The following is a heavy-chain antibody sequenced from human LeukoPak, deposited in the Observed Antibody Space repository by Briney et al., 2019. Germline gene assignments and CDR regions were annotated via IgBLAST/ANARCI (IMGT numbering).Heavy chain of an antibody. CDR3: ASGDGLFYYFDY. J-gene: IGHJ4*02. D-gene: IGHD2-21*02. V-gene: IGHV3-23*01. CDR1: GFTFSSYA. CDR2: ISGSGGST. Sequence: GGSLRLSCAPSGFTFSSYAMSWVRQAPGKGLEWVSAISGSGGSTYYADPVKGWFTISRDNTKNTLYLQMTSLRAEDTAVYYCASGDGLFYYFDYWGQGTLVTVSS.